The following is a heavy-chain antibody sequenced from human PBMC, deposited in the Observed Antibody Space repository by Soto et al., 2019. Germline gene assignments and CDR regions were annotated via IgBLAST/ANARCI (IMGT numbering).Heavy chain of an antibody. CDR2: IYYSGST. V-gene: IGHV4-39*01. CDR1: GGSISSSSYY. Sequence: QLQLQESGPGLVKPSETLSLTCTVSGGSISSSSYYWGWIRQPPGKGLEWIGSIYYSGSTYYNPSLKSRVTISVDPSNHQFPLKLSSVTAADTAVYYCAIHTPPVWDLNAFDIWGQGTMVTVSS. CDR3: AIHTPPVWDLNAFDI. J-gene: IGHJ3*02. D-gene: IGHD3-16*01.